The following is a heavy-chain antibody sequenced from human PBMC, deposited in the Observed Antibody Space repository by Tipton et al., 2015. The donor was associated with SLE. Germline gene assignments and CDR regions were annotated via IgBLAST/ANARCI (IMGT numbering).Heavy chain of an antibody. CDR3: ARRLTRYSGYDYLDY. D-gene: IGHD5-12*01. V-gene: IGHV4-59*08. J-gene: IGHJ4*02. CDR1: GGSISSYY. Sequence: LRLSCTVSGGSISSYYWSWIRQPPGKGLEWIGYIYYSGSTNYNPSLKSRVTISVDTSKNQFSLKLSSVTATDTAVYYCARRLTRYSGYDYLDYWGQGTLVTVSS. CDR2: IYYSGST.